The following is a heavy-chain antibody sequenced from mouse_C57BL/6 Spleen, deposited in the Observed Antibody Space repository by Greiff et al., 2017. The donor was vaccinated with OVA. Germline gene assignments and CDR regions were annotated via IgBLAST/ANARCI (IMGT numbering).Heavy chain of an antibody. Sequence: QVQLQQSGAELARPGASVKLSCKASGYTFTSYGISWVKQRTGQGLEWIGEIYPRSGNTYYNDKFKGKATLTADKSSSTAYMELRSLTSEGSAVYFCARIGFDYWGQGTTLTVSS. D-gene: IGHD2-14*01. CDR3: ARIGFDY. V-gene: IGHV1-81*01. CDR1: GYTFTSYG. J-gene: IGHJ2*01. CDR2: IYPRSGNT.